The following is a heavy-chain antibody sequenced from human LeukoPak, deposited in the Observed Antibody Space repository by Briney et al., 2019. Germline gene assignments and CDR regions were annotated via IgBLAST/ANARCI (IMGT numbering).Heavy chain of an antibody. CDR2: IYYSGST. J-gene: IGHJ6*03. D-gene: IGHD5/OR15-5a*01. CDR1: GGSMNSYS. V-gene: IGHV4-59*01. Sequence: PSETLSLTCTVSGGSMNSYSWSWIRQPPGKGLEWIANIYYSGSTNYNPSLKSRVTISLDTSKNQFSLRLSSVTAADTAVYYCARGTVSMYYMDVWGKGTTVTISS. CDR3: ARGTVSMYYMDV.